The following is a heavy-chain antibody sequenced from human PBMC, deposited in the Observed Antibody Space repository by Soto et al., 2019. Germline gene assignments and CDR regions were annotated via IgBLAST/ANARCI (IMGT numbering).Heavy chain of an antibody. D-gene: IGHD1-1*01. V-gene: IGHV3-33*01. J-gene: IGHJ4*02. Sequence: QVQLVESGGGVVQPGRSLRLSCAASGFTFSSNGMHWVRQAPGKGLEWVAVIWYDGSNKYYADSVKGRFTISRDNSKNTLYLQMNSLRAEDTAVYYCARDHNWKDVGGHDYWGQGTLVTVSS. CDR3: ARDHNWKDVGGHDY. CDR1: GFTFSSNG. CDR2: IWYDGSNK.